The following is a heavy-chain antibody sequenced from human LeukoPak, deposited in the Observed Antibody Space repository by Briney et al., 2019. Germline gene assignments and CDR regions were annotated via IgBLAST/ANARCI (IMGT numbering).Heavy chain of an antibody. V-gene: IGHV5-51*01. CDR2: IYPGDSDT. CDR3: LRPCSGGSCYPGTEYFQH. Sequence: GESLKVSCNGSGYSFTSSWIGWVRQMAGECREWMGIIYPGDSDTTYSLSFQGQVNISANKSISTAYLQWRSLKASDTAMYYCLRPCSGGSCYPGTEYFQHWGQGTLVTVSS. J-gene: IGHJ1*01. D-gene: IGHD2-15*01. CDR1: GYSFTSSW.